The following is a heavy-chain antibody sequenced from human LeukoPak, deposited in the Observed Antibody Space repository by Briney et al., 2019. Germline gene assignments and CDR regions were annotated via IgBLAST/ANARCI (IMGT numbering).Heavy chain of an antibody. CDR2: ISSSGSYI. Sequence: GGSLRLSCAASGFTFDDYAMHWVRQAPGKGLEWVSSISSSGSYIYYADSVKGRFTISRDNAKNSLYLQMNSLRAEDTALYYCARAVPIYYYDSSGGAFDIWGQGTMVTVSS. CDR1: GFTFDDYA. V-gene: IGHV3-21*04. D-gene: IGHD3-22*01. CDR3: ARAVPIYYYDSSGGAFDI. J-gene: IGHJ3*02.